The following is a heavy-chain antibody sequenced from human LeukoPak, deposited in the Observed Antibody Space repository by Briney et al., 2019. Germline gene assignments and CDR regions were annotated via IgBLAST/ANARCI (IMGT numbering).Heavy chain of an antibody. CDR3: ARDLAGDGYNS. CDR1: GYTFTSYY. J-gene: IGHJ5*02. V-gene: IGHV1-46*01. CDR2: INPSDGST. D-gene: IGHD5-24*01. Sequence: ASVKVSCKASGYTFTSYYMHWVRQAPGHGLEWMGKINPSDGSTRYAQKFQGRVTMTRDMSTSTVYMELSSLRSEDTAVYYCARDLAGDGYNSWGQGTLVTVSS.